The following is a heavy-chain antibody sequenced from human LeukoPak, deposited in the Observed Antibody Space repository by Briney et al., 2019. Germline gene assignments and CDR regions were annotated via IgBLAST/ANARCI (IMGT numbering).Heavy chain of an antibody. CDR2: IYYSGDT. V-gene: IGHV4-39*01. J-gene: IGHJ6*03. CDR3: ARHQTRYYYSIGG. CDR1: RSAISSSCYH. Sequence: PSETLTLTCTLFRSAISSSCYHWVWIRQPPGKGLEWIGSIYYSGDTYYNPSLKSRRVTISVDTSKNQFSLRLSPVTAADTAVYYCARHQTRYYYSIGGCGKGSTVTVSS.